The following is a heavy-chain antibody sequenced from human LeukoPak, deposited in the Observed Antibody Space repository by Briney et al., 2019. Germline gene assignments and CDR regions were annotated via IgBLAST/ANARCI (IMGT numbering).Heavy chain of an antibody. J-gene: IGHJ4*02. CDR2: ITSSGNII. CDR1: GFTFSNYE. V-gene: IGHV3-48*03. Sequence: AGGSLRLSCAASGFTFSNYEMNWVRQAPGKGLEWVSYITSSGNIIYYANSVKGRFTISRDNAKNSLYLQMNSLRAEDTAVYYCARGSPGYWGQGTLVTVSS. CDR3: ARGSPGY.